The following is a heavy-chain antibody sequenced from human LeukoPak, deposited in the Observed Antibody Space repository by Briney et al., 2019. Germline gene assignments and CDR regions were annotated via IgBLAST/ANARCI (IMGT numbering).Heavy chain of an antibody. CDR1: GGSISGYY. CDR2: MSTSGNS. J-gene: IGHJ5*02. CDR3: ARESGSMRWFDP. D-gene: IGHD6-25*01. V-gene: IGHV4-4*07. Sequence: SETLSLTCTVSGGSISGYYWSWIRQPAGKGLEWIGRMSTSGNSNYIPSLVSRVTMSVDTSKNQFSLNMSSVTAADTAVYYCARESGSMRWFDPWGQGTLVTVSS.